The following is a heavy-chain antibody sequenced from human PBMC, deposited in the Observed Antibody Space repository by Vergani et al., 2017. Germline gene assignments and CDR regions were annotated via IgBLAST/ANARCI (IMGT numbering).Heavy chain of an antibody. CDR1: GGTFSSYA. J-gene: IGHJ6*02. Sequence: QVQLVQSGAEVKKPGSSVKVSCKASGGTFSSYAISWVRQAPGQGLEWMGGIIPIFGTANYAQKFQGRVTITADESTSTAYMELSSLRSEDTAVYYCARVWVNSSSCDMDYYYGMDVWGQGTTVTVSS. V-gene: IGHV1-69*01. CDR2: IIPIFGTA. D-gene: IGHD6-13*01. CDR3: ARVWVNSSSCDMDYYYGMDV.